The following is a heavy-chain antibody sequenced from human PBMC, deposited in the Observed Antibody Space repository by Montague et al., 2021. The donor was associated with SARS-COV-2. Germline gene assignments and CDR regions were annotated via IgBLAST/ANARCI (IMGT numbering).Heavy chain of an antibody. CDR2: IDWDDDK. J-gene: IGHJ3*02. Sequence: PALVKPTQTLTLTCTFSGFSLSTSGMCVSWIRQPPGKALEWLARIDWDDDKYYSTSLKTRLTISKDTSKNQAVLTMTNMDPVDTATYYCARTPYYYDSSGYYHGAFDIWGQGTMVTVSS. CDR1: GFSLSTSGMC. V-gene: IGHV2-70*11. D-gene: IGHD3-22*01. CDR3: ARTPYYYDSSGYYHGAFDI.